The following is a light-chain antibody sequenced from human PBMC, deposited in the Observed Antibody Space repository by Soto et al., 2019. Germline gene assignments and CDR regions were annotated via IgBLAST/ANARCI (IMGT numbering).Light chain of an antibody. V-gene: IGLV2-8*01. J-gene: IGLJ2*01. CDR2: EVS. Sequence: QLVLTQPPSASGSPGQSVTISCTGTSSDVGGYNSVSWYQQHPGKAPRLMIYEVSKRPSGVPDRFSGSKSGSTASLTVSGLQAEDEADYYCRSYAGRLVFGGGTKVTVL. CDR3: RSYAGRLV. CDR1: SSDVGGYNS.